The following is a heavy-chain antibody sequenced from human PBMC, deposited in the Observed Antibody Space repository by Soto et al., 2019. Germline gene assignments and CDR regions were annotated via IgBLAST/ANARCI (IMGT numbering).Heavy chain of an antibody. J-gene: IGHJ4*02. CDR3: AKVIVEWELLNAFDS. D-gene: IGHD1-26*01. Sequence: EVQLLESGGGLVQPGGSLRLSCAASGFSFSSYAMCWVRQAPGKGLEGVSGIRGRGGTTYYADSVKGRFPISRDKSKNPLFLQMDSLRAEDTAIYYCAKVIVEWELLNAFDSWGQGTRVTVSS. V-gene: IGHV3-23*01. CDR2: IRGRGGTT. CDR1: GFSFSSYA.